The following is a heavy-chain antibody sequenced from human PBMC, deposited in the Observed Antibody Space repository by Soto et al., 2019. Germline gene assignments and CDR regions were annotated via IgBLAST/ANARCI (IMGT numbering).Heavy chain of an antibody. Sequence: LRLSCAASGFTFSNNGMHWVRQAPGKGLEWVAVISYDGSNDYYADSVQGRFTISRDNSKDTLYLQMNSLRAEDTAVYYCVKKGVWSGSYLGGYFDHWGQGTLVTVSS. CDR1: GFTFSNNG. J-gene: IGHJ4*02. CDR3: VKKGVWSGSYLGGYFDH. CDR2: ISYDGSND. V-gene: IGHV3-30*18. D-gene: IGHD1-26*01.